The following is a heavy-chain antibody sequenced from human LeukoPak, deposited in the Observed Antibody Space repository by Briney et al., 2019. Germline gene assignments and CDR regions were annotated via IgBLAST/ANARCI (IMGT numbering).Heavy chain of an antibody. CDR2: IDYSGST. V-gene: IGHV4-59*08. J-gene: IGHJ4*02. D-gene: IGHD6-6*01. CDR3: ARTRSRLGYFDY. CDR1: GGSISTYY. Sequence: SETLSLTCTVSGGSISTYYWSWVRPSPGKGLEWIGHIDYSGSTNYNPSLESRVAMSVDTSKKQFSLKLSSLTAADTAVYYCARTRSRLGYFDYWGQGTLVTVSS.